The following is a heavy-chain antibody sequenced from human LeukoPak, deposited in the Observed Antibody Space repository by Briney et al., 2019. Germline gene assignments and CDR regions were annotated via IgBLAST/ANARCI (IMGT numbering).Heavy chain of an antibody. V-gene: IGHV4-59*01. CDR3: ARAYSSGWYGKDAFDI. Sequence: TSETLSLTCTVSGGSISSYYWSWIRQPPGKGLEWLGYIYYSGSTNYNPSLKSRVTISVDTSKNQFSLKLSSVTAADTAVYYCARAYSSGWYGKDAFDIWGQGTMVTVSS. D-gene: IGHD6-19*01. CDR2: IYYSGST. J-gene: IGHJ3*02. CDR1: GGSISSYY.